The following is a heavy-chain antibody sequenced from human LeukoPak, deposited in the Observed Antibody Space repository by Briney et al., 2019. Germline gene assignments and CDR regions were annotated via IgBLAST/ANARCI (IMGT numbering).Heavy chain of an antibody. J-gene: IGHJ6*03. CDR1: GGSISGYF. D-gene: IGHD2-2*01. V-gene: IGHV4-4*09. CDR3: ARHNPPPTGFCSGTSCFMSGSQYFYMDV. Sequence: KPSETLPLTCTVSGGSISGYFWSWIRQPPGKGPEWIGYIYSTGTTNYSPSLSSRVTISVDTSKNQLSLNLRFVTATDTAVYHCARHNPPPTGFCSGTSCFMSGSQYFYMDVWGKGTSVTVS. CDR2: IYSTGTT.